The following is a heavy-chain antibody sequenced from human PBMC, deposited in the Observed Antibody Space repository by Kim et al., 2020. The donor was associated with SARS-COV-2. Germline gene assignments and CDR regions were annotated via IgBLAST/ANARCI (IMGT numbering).Heavy chain of an antibody. J-gene: IGHJ4*02. CDR3: ARHRPSGSYYPGFDY. CDR2: IYYSGST. V-gene: IGHV4-39*01. CDR1: GGSISSSSYY. Sequence: SETLSLTCTVSGGSISSSSYYWGWIRQPPGKGLEWIGSIYYSGSTYYNPSLKSRVTISVDTSKNQFSLKLSSVTAADTAVYYCARHRPSGSYYPGFDYWGQGTLVTVSS. D-gene: IGHD1-26*01.